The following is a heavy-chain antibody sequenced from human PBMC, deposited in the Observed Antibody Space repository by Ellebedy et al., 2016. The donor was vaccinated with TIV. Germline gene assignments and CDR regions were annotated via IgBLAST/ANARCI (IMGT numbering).Heavy chain of an antibody. CDR1: GFTFSSYG. Sequence: GGSLRLXXAASGFTFSSYGMHWVRQAPGKGLEWVAVISYDGSNKYYADSVKGRFTISRDNSKNTLYLQMNSLRAEDTAVYYCAGRFWGQGTLVTVSS. CDR2: ISYDGSNK. CDR3: AGRF. J-gene: IGHJ4*02. V-gene: IGHV3-30*03.